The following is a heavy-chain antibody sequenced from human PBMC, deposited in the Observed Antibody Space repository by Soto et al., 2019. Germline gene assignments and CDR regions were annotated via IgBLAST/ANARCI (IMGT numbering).Heavy chain of an antibody. CDR2: ISDYNGNT. CDR1: GYTFTSYG. V-gene: IGHV1-18*01. CDR3: ARGVGGRGYYKREHAFDI. Sequence: GASVKVSCKASGYTFTSYGISWVRQAPGQGLEWMGWISDYNGNTNYEQKLQGRVTMTTDTSTSTAYMALRSLRSDDTAVYYCARGVGGRGYYKREHAFDIWGQGTMVTVSS. D-gene: IGHD3-22*01. J-gene: IGHJ3*02.